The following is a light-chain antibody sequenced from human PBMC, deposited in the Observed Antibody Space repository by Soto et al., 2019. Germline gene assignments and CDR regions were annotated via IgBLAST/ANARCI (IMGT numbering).Light chain of an antibody. CDR1: SSDVGGYNY. Sequence: QSVLTQPASVSGSPGQSITISCTGTSSDVGGYNYVSWYQQHPGKAPKLMIYEVSNRPSGVPDRFSGSKSGTSASLAISGLQSEDETTYYCAAWDDSLNGWVFGGGTKLTVL. V-gene: IGLV2-14*01. CDR3: AAWDDSLNGWV. CDR2: EVS. J-gene: IGLJ3*02.